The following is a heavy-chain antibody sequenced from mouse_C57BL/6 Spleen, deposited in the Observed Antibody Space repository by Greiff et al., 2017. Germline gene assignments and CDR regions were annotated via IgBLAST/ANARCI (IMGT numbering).Heavy chain of an antibody. J-gene: IGHJ4*01. Sequence: QVQLQQPGAELVKPGASVKLSCKASGYTFTSYWMHWVKQRPGRGLEWIGRIVPNSGGTKYTEKFKSKATLTVDKPSSTAYMQLSSLTSEDSAVYYCATSGSSYYYAMDYWGQGTSVTVSS. CDR3: ATSGSSYYYAMDY. CDR2: IVPNSGGT. CDR1: GYTFTSYW. V-gene: IGHV1-72*01. D-gene: IGHD1-1*01.